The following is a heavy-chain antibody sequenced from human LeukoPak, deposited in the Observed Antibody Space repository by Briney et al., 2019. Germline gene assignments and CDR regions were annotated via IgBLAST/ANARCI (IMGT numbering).Heavy chain of an antibody. Sequence: LGGSLRLSCAASGFPFSSYGMHWVRQAPGKGLEGVAFIRYDGSNKYYADSVKGRFTISRDNSKNTLYLQMNSLRAEDTAVYYCAKGSAPPYYYYYMDVWGKGTTVTVSS. CDR2: IRYDGSNK. CDR1: GFPFSSYG. J-gene: IGHJ6*03. V-gene: IGHV3-30*02. CDR3: AKGSAPPYYYYYMDV.